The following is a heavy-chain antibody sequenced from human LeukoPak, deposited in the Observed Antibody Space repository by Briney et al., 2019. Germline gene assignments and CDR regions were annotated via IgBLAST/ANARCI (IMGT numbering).Heavy chain of an antibody. V-gene: IGHV1-69*05. CDR2: IIPIFGAA. CDR1: GGTFSSYA. CDR3: ARGRKSGVVTPFDY. J-gene: IGHJ4*02. D-gene: IGHD3-3*01. Sequence: ASVKVSCKASGGTFSSYAISWVRQAPGQGLEWMGGIIPIFGAANYAQKFQGRVTITTDESTSTAYMELSSLRSEGTAVYYCARGRKSGVVTPFDYWGQGTLVTVSS.